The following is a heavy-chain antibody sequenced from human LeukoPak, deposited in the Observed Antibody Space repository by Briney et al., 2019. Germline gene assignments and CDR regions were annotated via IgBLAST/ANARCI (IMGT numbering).Heavy chain of an antibody. CDR3: ARSFSPFPRSQSSVHYMDV. CDR1: GGSFSGSY. V-gene: IGHV4-34*01. J-gene: IGHJ6*03. D-gene: IGHD2-15*01. Sequence: PSETLFLTCAVYGGSFSGSYWSWIRQPPGKGLEWIGEINHRGSTNYNPSLKSRLTISVDTSKNQFSLRLSSVTAADTAVYYCARSFSPFPRSQSSVHYMDVWNKGTTVTISS. CDR2: INHRGST.